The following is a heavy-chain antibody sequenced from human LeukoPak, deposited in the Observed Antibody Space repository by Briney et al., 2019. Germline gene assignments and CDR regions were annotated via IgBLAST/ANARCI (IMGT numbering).Heavy chain of an antibody. CDR2: IWYDGSKE. CDR1: QIIFSDYG. V-gene: IGHV3-33*01. J-gene: IGHJ5*02. CDR3: AGSLWEGWFDP. Sequence: PGGSLRLSCAASQIIFSDYGMHWVRQAPGKGLEWVAVIWYDGSKEYYADSVKGRFTVSRDNSKNTLYLQMNSLRADDTAVYYCAGSLWEGWFDPWGQGTLVVVSS. D-gene: IGHD3-16*01.